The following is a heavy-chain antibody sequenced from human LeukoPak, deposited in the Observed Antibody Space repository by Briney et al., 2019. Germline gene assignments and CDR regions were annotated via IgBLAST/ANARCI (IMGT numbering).Heavy chain of an antibody. CDR2: INPNIGDA. J-gene: IGHJ5*01. CDR1: GYTFTDYF. Sequence: ASVKVPCKASGYTFTDYFIHWVRQAPGQGLEWMGWINPNIGDASYAQKFQDRVTMTRDRSINTAYMELSRLTSDDTAVYYCARMALDGGDSIGFDSWGQGTLVTVSS. D-gene: IGHD2-21*02. V-gene: IGHV1-2*02. CDR3: ARMALDGGDSIGFDS.